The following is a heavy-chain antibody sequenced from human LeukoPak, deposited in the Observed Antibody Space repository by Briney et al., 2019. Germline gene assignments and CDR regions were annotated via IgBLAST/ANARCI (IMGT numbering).Heavy chain of an antibody. CDR2: ISGSGGST. D-gene: IGHD4-17*01. J-gene: IGHJ4*02. Sequence: GGSLRLSCAASGFTFSSYAMSWVRQAPGRGLEWVSAISGSGGSTYYADSVKGRFTISRDNSKNTLYLQMNSLRAEDTAVYYCAKHGNYGDYHFDYWGQGTLVTVSS. CDR1: GFTFSSYA. CDR3: AKHGNYGDYHFDY. V-gene: IGHV3-23*01.